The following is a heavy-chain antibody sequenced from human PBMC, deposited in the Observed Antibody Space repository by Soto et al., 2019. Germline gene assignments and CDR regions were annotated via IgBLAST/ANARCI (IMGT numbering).Heavy chain of an antibody. D-gene: IGHD3-9*01. CDR3: ARAKNYDILNLFDY. V-gene: IGHV1-8*01. CDR1: GYTLTSYD. J-gene: IGHJ4*02. CDR2: MNPNSGNT. Sequence: ASVKVSCKASGYTLTSYDINWVRQATGQGLEWMGWMNPNSGNTGYAQKFQGRVTMTRNTSISTAYMELSSLRSEDTAVYYCARAKNYDILNLFDYWGQGPLVTV.